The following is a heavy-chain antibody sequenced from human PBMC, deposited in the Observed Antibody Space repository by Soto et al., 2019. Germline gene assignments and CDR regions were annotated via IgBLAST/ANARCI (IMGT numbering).Heavy chain of an antibody. CDR3: VSRASIIRSYFDY. CDR2: IYHSGCT. Sequence: SETLSLTCAVSGGSISSSNWWSWVRQSPGKGLEWIGEIYHSGCTNYNPSLKSRVTISVDKSKNQFSLNLCSVTVRHTPVYYCVSRASIIRSYFDYWGHGTLVTVSS. V-gene: IGHV4-4*02. CDR1: GGSISSSNW. J-gene: IGHJ4*01. D-gene: IGHD6-6*01.